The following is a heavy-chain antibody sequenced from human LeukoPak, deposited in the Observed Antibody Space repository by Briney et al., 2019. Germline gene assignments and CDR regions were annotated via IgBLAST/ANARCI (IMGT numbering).Heavy chain of an antibody. CDR3: ASVLYCGADCYSGRYFFDY. CDR2: INPSGDST. Sequence: ASVKVSCKASGCTFTGHYMHWVRQAPGQGLEWMGIINPSGDSTSYAQKFQGRVTMTRETSTSTVYMGLSSLRSEDTAVYYCASVLYCGADCYSGRYFFDYWGQGTLVTVSS. J-gene: IGHJ4*02. D-gene: IGHD2-21*02. CDR1: GCTFTGHY. V-gene: IGHV1-46*01.